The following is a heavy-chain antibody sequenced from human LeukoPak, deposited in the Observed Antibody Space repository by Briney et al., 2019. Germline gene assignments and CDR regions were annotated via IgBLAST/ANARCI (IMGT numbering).Heavy chain of an antibody. CDR1: GFPFSSYG. J-gene: IGHJ4*02. Sequence: GGSLRLSCAASGFPFSSYGIHRVRQAPGKVLEWVAVIWYDGSTKYYADSVKGRFTISRDNSKNTLYLQMNSLRAEDTAVYFCARSQSSSLIDYWGLGTLVTVSS. D-gene: IGHD6-13*01. CDR3: ARSQSSSLIDY. CDR2: IWYDGSTK. V-gene: IGHV3-33*01.